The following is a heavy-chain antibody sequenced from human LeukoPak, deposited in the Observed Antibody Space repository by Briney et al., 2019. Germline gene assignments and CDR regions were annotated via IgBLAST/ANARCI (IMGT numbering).Heavy chain of an antibody. CDR1: GYTFTCCD. V-gene: IGHV1-18*01. J-gene: IGHJ4*02. CDR2: ISAYNGNT. Sequence: ASVKVSCKTSGYTFTCCDINWVRQAPGQGLEWMGWISAYNGNTNYAQKLQGRVTMTTDTSTSTAYMELRSLRSDDTAVYYCARESKEGFNTYYYDSSGSDYWGQGTLVTVSS. CDR3: ARESKEGFNTYYYDSSGSDY. D-gene: IGHD3-22*01.